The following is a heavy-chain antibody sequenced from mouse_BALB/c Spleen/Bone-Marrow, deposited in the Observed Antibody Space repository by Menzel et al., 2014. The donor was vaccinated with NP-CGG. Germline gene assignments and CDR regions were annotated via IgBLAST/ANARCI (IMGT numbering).Heavy chain of an antibody. CDR3: ARGITTGYFDY. J-gene: IGHJ2*01. Sequence: QVQLKESGAELVRPGTSVKVSCKASGYAFTNYLIEWVKQRPGQGLEWIGVINPGSGGTNYNEKFKGKATLTADKSSSTAYMQLSSLTSDDSAVYFCARGITTGYFDYWGQGTTLTVSS. CDR1: GYAFTNYL. CDR2: INPGSGGT. D-gene: IGHD1-1*01. V-gene: IGHV1-54*01.